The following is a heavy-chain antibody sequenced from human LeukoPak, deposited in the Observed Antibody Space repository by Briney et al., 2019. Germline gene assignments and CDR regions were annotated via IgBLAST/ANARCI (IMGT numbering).Heavy chain of an antibody. J-gene: IGHJ5*02. CDR3: ARAPVILWSGWFDP. Sequence: SETLSLTCTVSGGSISSGSYYWSWIRQPAGKGLEWIGRIYTSGSTNYNPSLKSRVTISVDTSKNQFSLKLSSVTAADTAVYYCARAPVILWSGWFDPWGQGTLVTVSS. D-gene: IGHD2-21*01. CDR2: IYTSGST. CDR1: GGSISSGSYY. V-gene: IGHV4-61*02.